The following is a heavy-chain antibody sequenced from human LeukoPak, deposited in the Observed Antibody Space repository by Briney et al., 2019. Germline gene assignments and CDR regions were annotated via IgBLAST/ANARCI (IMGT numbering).Heavy chain of an antibody. D-gene: IGHD1-1*01. Sequence: VRSLRLSCIASGFNFDDYAIHWVRQAPGKGLEWVSGITWNSKYIGYADSVKGRFTISRDNAKNSLYLQMNSLRGEDAGLYYCAKGGTALKFGLDVWGQGTTVTASS. CDR2: ITWNSKYI. V-gene: IGHV3-9*01. CDR3: AKGGTALKFGLDV. CDR1: GFNFDDYA. J-gene: IGHJ6*02.